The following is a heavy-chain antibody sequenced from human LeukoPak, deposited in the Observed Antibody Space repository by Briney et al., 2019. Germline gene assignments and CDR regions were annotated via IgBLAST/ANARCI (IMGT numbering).Heavy chain of an antibody. CDR3: ARAYSSSWYDAFDL. J-gene: IGHJ3*01. CDR2: IKEDGSEK. CDR1: GFIFRDYW. Sequence: GGSLRLSCAASGFIFRDYWMSWVRQAPGKGLEWVANIKEDGSEKYYVDSVKGRFTISRDNAKKSLYLQMKSLRAEDTAVYYCARAYSSSWYDAFDLWGQGTMVTVSS. V-gene: IGHV3-7*01. D-gene: IGHD6-13*01.